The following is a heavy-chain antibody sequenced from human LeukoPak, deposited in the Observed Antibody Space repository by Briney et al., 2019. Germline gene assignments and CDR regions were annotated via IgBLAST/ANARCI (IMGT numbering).Heavy chain of an antibody. CDR1: GGSISSGGYS. CDR3: ARVRVRGVLDY. CDR2: IYHSGST. Sequence: PSQTLSLTCVVSGGSISSGGYSWSWIRQPPGKGLEWIGYIYHSGSTYYNPSLKSRVTISVDRSKNQFSLKLSSVTAADTAVYYCARVRVRGVLDYWGQGTLVTVSS. J-gene: IGHJ4*02. D-gene: IGHD3-10*01. V-gene: IGHV4-30-2*01.